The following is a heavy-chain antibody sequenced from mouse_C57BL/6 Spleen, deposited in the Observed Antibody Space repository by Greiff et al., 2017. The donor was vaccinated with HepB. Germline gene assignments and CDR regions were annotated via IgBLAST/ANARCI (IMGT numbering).Heavy chain of an antibody. CDR3: ARGEKTGTFGFAY. D-gene: IGHD4-1*01. CDR1: GYTFTSYW. V-gene: IGHV1-64*01. CDR2: IHPNSGST. J-gene: IGHJ3*01. Sequence: QVQLQQPGAELVKPGASVKLSCKASGYTFTSYWMHWVKQRPGQGLEWIGMIHPNSGSTNYNEKFKSKATLTVDKSSSTAYMQLSSLTSEDSAVYYCARGEKTGTFGFAYWGQGTLVTVSA.